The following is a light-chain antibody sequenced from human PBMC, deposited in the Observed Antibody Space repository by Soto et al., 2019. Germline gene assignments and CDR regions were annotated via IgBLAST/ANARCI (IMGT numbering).Light chain of an antibody. CDR3: QQYQGFSRT. Sequence: GGTVTITFRASQSISDSLAWYQQQPGKAPDLVISEVSKLERGVASRGSGCGSETEFTLTISSMKPDDLATYSCQQYQGFSRTVGQGTKVEI. V-gene: IGKV1-5*01. CDR1: QSISDS. J-gene: IGKJ1*01. CDR2: EVS.